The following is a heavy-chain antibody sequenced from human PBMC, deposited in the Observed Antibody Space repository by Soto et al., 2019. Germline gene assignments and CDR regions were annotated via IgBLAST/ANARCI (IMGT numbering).Heavy chain of an antibody. CDR1: GYTLTELS. Sequence: ASVKVSCKVSGYTLTELSMHWVRQAPGKGLEWMGGFDPEDGETIYAQKFQGRVTMTEDTSTDTAYMELSSLRSEDTAVYYCATGGVEAMVIEVDGSFDYWGQGTLVTVSS. J-gene: IGHJ4*02. V-gene: IGHV1-24*01. CDR3: ATGGVEAMVIEVDGSFDY. D-gene: IGHD5-18*01. CDR2: FDPEDGET.